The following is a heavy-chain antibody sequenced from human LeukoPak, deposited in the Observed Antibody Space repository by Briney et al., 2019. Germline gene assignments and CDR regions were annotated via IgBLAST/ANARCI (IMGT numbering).Heavy chain of an antibody. J-gene: IGHJ4*02. CDR3: AKWGDYDVLTGYYVSDF. D-gene: IGHD3-9*01. Sequence: GGSLRLSCAASGFIFSNYAMYWVRQAPGKGLEWVSAISGRSNNTYYADSVKGRFTISGDSSKNTLYLQMNSLRADDTAVYYCAKWGDYDVLTGYYVSDFWGQGTLVTVSS. CDR1: GFIFSNYA. V-gene: IGHV3-23*01. CDR2: ISGRSNNT.